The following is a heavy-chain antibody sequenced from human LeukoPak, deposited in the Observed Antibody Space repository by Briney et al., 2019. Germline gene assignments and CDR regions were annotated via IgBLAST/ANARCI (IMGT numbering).Heavy chain of an antibody. J-gene: IGHJ5*02. CDR1: GGSISSYY. CDR3: ARGAHSSSWFSAMNWFDP. CDR2: IYSTGST. D-gene: IGHD6-13*01. V-gene: IGHV4-4*07. Sequence: SETLSLTCTVSGGSISSYYWSWIRQPAGKGLEWIGRIYSTGSTNYNPSLKSRVTISVDTSKNQFSLKLSSVTAADTAVYYCARGAHSSSWFSAMNWFDPWGQGTLVTVSS.